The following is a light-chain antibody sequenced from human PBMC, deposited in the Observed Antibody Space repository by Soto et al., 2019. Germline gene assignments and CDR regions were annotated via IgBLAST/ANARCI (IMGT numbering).Light chain of an antibody. CDR3: QQRSNWPLT. CDR1: QSVSSY. CDR2: DAS. Sequence: IVLTQSPATLSLAPGERATLSCRASQSVSSYLAWYQQKPGQAPRLLIYDASNRAPGIPARFSGSGSGTDFTLTISSLEPEDFAVYYCQQRSNWPLTFGGGTKVDIK. V-gene: IGKV3-11*01. J-gene: IGKJ4*01.